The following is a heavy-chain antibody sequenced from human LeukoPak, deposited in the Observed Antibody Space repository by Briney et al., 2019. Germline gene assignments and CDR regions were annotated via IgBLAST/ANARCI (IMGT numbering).Heavy chain of an antibody. J-gene: IGHJ4*02. V-gene: IGHV1-46*01. CDR1: GYTFTIYY. CDR3: AYSSSWYPDY. D-gene: IGHD6-13*01. CDR2: INPSGGST. Sequence: GASVKVSFKASGYTFTIYYMHWVRQAPGQGLEWMGIINPSGGSTNYAQKFQGRVTMTRDMSTSTVYMELSSLRSEDTAVYYCAYSSSWYPDYWGQGTLVTVSS.